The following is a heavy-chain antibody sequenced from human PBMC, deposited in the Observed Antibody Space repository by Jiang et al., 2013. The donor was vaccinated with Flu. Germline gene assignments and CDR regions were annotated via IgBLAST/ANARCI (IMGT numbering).Heavy chain of an antibody. J-gene: IGHJ5*02. Sequence: VQLVESGAEVKKPGASVKVSCKASGYTFTGYYLHWVRQAPGQGLEWVGWIDPKSGGTKYAQKFQGWVTMTRXTAISTAYMELSRLKSDDTALYYCTRGQSVSSTGWYRRWFDPWGQGTLVTVSS. V-gene: IGHV1-2*04. CDR1: GYTFTGYY. CDR2: IDPKSGGT. CDR3: TRGQSVSSTGWYRRWFDP. D-gene: IGHD6-19*01.